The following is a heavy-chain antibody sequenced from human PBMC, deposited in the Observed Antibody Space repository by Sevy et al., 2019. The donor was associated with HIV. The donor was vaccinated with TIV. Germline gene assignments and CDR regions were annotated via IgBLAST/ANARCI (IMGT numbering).Heavy chain of an antibody. Sequence: GGSLRLSCAASGFTFSSYSFHWVRQAPGKGLEWVAVISYDGSNIYYGESVRGRVTISRDNSKNSLYLQLNSLRGDDTAVYYCARDPVETPSYYYLYGMDVWGQGTTVTVSS. D-gene: IGHD5-18*01. CDR1: GFTFSSYS. J-gene: IGHJ6*02. V-gene: IGHV3-30-3*01. CDR2: ISYDGSNI. CDR3: ARDPVETPSYYYLYGMDV.